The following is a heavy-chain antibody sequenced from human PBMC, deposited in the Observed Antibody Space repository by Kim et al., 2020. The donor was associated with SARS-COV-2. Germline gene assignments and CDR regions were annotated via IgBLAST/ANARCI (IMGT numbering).Heavy chain of an antibody. Sequence: STSLKTRHTISKDTSKNQVVLTMTNMDPVDTATYYCARIRWAAAGTSFDYWGQGTLVTVSS. V-gene: IGHV2-70*01. J-gene: IGHJ4*02. D-gene: IGHD6-13*01. CDR3: ARIRWAAAGTSFDY.